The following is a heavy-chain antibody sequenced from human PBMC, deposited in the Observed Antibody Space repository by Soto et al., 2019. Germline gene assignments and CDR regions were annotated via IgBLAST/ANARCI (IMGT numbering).Heavy chain of an antibody. Sequence: PSETLPLTCTVSGGSFSNNNWSWIRQPAGKGLEWIGRVYVTGSTNYNPSLKSRVTMSVDTSKNQFSLKLSSVTAADTAVYYCARDATTKAFDIWGQGTMVTVSS. CDR1: GGSFSNNN. V-gene: IGHV4-4*07. D-gene: IGHD4-17*01. CDR3: ARDATTKAFDI. J-gene: IGHJ3*02. CDR2: VYVTGST.